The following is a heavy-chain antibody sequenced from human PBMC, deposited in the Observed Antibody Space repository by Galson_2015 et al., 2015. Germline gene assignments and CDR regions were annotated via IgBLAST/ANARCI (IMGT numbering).Heavy chain of an antibody. Sequence: SVKVSCKASGYTFTSYDINWVRQATGQGLEWMGWMNPNSGNTGYAQKFQGRVTMTRNTSISTAYMELSSLRSEDTAVYYCARAYRYGYNYWDFIDYWGQGTLVTVSS. CDR1: GYTFTSYD. CDR2: MNPNSGNT. V-gene: IGHV1-8*01. D-gene: IGHD5-24*01. CDR3: ARAYRYGYNYWDFIDY. J-gene: IGHJ4*02.